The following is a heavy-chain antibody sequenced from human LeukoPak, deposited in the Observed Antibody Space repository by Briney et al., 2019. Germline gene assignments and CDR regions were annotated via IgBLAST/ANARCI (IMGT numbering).Heavy chain of an antibody. V-gene: IGHV3-33*01. CDR2: IWYDGSNK. D-gene: IGHD3-3*01. Sequence: GGSLRLSCAASGFTFSSYGMHWVRQAPGEGLEWVAVIWYDGSNKYYADSVKGRFTISRDNSKNTLYLQMNSLRAEDTAVYYCARGPLWSGYYFNYWGQGTLVTVSS. CDR1: GFTFSSYG. CDR3: ARGPLWSGYYFNY. J-gene: IGHJ4*02.